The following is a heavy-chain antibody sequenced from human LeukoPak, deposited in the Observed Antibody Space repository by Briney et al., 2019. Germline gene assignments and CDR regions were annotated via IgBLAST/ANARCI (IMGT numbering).Heavy chain of an antibody. J-gene: IGHJ4*02. V-gene: IGHV4-34*01. D-gene: IGHD3-22*01. Sequence: SETLSLTCAVYGGSFSGYYWSWIRQPPGKGLEWIGEINHSGSTNYNPSLKSRVTISVDTSKNQFSLKLSSVTAADTAVYCCAREVVVTMRTQYYFDYWGQGTLVTVSS. CDR2: INHSGST. CDR1: GGSFSGYY. CDR3: AREVVVTMRTQYYFDY.